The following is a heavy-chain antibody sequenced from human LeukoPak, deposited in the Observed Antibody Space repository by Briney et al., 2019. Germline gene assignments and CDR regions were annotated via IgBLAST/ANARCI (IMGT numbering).Heavy chain of an antibody. CDR2: ISGRTGAT. V-gene: IGHV3-23*01. CDR3: TKRGTGGSGSHMDS. CDR1: GFIFRDYA. J-gene: IGHJ4*02. Sequence: GGSQRLSCVASGFIFRDYAMNWVRLAPGKGLEWVATISGRTGATYYGDSVKGRFTISSDNSENTLYLQMDSLRVEDTALYYCTKRGTGGSGSHMDSWGQGILVTVSS. D-gene: IGHD3-10*01.